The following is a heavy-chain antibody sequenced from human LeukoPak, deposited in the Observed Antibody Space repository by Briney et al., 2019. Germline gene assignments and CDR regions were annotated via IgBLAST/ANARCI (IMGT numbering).Heavy chain of an antibody. D-gene: IGHD3-10*01. Sequence: GGSLRLSCAASGFTFSSYAMSWVRQAPGKGLEWVAFIRYDGSNKYYADSVKGRFTISRDNSKNTLYLQMNSLRAEDTAVYYCAKDKDVLLWFGESNDYWGQGTLVTVSS. CDR3: AKDKDVLLWFGESNDY. V-gene: IGHV3-30*02. J-gene: IGHJ4*02. CDR2: IRYDGSNK. CDR1: GFTFSSYA.